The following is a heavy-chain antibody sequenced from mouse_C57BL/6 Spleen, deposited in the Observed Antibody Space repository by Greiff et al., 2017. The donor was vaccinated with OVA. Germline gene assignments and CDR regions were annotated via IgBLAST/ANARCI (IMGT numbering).Heavy chain of an antibody. V-gene: IGHV5-6*01. Sequence: EVKLMESGGDLVKPGGSLKLSCAASGFTFSSYGMSWVRQTPDKRLEWVATISSGGSYTYYPDSVKGRFTISRDNAKNTLYLQRSSLKSDDTAMYYCARQFGYDYDAGYAMDYWGQGTSVTVSS. CDR1: GFTFSSYG. J-gene: IGHJ4*01. CDR2: ISSGGSYT. CDR3: ARQFGYDYDAGYAMDY. D-gene: IGHD2-4*01.